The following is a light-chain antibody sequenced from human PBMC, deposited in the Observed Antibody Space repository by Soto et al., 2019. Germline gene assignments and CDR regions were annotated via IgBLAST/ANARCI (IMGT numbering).Light chain of an antibody. CDR1: QSVVSS. V-gene: IGKV3-15*01. CDR3: QQYHNWPA. CDR2: GAA. Sequence: EIVMTQSPAPLSCSPGEIATLSCRASQSVVSSLAWYQQKPGQAPRLLIYGAATRATGIPARFSGSGSGTEFTLTISSLQSEDFAVYYCQQYHNWPAFGQGTKVDIK. J-gene: IGKJ1*01.